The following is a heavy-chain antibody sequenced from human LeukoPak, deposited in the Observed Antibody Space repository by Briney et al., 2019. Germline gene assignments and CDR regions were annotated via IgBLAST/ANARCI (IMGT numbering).Heavy chain of an antibody. CDR1: GGTFSSYA. D-gene: IGHD3-22*01. CDR2: ISAYNGNT. Sequence: GSSVKVSCKASGGTFSSYAISWVRQAPGQGLEWMGWISAYNGNTNYAQKLQGRVTMTTDTSTSTAYMELRSLRSDDTAVYYCAVNYYDSSGYYYYFDYWGQGTLVTVSS. CDR3: AVNYYDSSGYYYYFDY. V-gene: IGHV1-18*01. J-gene: IGHJ4*02.